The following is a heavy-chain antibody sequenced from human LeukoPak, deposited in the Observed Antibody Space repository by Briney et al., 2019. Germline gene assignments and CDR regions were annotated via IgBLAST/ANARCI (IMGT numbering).Heavy chain of an antibody. J-gene: IGHJ4*02. CDR3: ARPDGYNYFDY. V-gene: IGHV3-23*01. CDR2: ISGSGGST. Sequence: GGSLRLSCAASGFTFSSYAMNWVRQAPGKGLEWVSAISGSGGSTYYADSVKGRFTISRDNSKNTLFLQMNSLRAEDTAVYYCARPDGYNYFDYWGQGTLVTVSS. CDR1: GFTFSSYA. D-gene: IGHD5-24*01.